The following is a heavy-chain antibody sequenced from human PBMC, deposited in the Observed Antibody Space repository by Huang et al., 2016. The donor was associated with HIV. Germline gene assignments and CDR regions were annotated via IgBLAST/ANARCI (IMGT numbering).Heavy chain of an antibody. D-gene: IGHD3-10*01. J-gene: IGHJ6*03. V-gene: IGHV4-39*01. CDR1: GGTISSNSFY. Sequence: QLQLQESGPGLVKPSETLSLTCTVSGGTISSNSFYWGWIRQPPGKGLEGIGNIYYSGSPYDNPSLKSRVIISVDTSKNQFSLKLSSVTAADTAVYYCARHPQRGDGYYSYYYYMDVWGKGTTVTVSS. CDR3: ARHPQRGDGYYSYYYYMDV. CDR2: IYYSGSP.